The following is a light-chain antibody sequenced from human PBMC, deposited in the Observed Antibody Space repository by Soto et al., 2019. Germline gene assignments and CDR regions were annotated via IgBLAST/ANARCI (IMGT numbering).Light chain of an antibody. Sequence: SSELTQPPSVSVAPGQTARITCGGNNMGSKSVHWYQQKPCQAPVLVVYDDSDRPSGIPEGFSGSNSGNTATLTISRVEAGDEADYYCQVWDSSSDHDVFGTGTKLTVL. V-gene: IGLV3-21*02. CDR1: NMGSKS. CDR2: DDS. CDR3: QVWDSSSDHDV. J-gene: IGLJ1*01.